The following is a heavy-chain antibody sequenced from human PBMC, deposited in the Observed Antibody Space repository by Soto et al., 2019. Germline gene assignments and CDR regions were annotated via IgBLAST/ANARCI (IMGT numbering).Heavy chain of an antibody. Sequence: QLQLQESGPGLVKPSETLSLTCTVSGGSISSSSYYWGWIRQPPGKGLEWIGSIYYSGSTYYNPSLKSRVTISVDTSKNQFSLKLSSVTAADTAVYYCARHVEYSSGWLDYWGQGTLVTVSS. CDR3: ARHVEYSSGWLDY. CDR1: GGSISSSSYY. D-gene: IGHD6-19*01. J-gene: IGHJ4*02. CDR2: IYYSGST. V-gene: IGHV4-39*01.